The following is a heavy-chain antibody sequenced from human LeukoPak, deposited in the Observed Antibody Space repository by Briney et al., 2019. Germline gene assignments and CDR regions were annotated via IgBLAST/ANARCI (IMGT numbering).Heavy chain of an antibody. D-gene: IGHD6-13*01. V-gene: IGHV4-39*07. CDR1: GGSISSNSYY. CDR3: ARDTWTAGHVKGTYYYMDV. CDR2: IYYSGST. Sequence: SETLSLTCAVSGGSISSNSYYWGWIRQPPGKGLEWIGSIYYSGSTYYNPSLKSRVTISVDTSKNQFSLKLSSVTAADTAVYYCARDTWTAGHVKGTYYYMDVWGKGTTVTVSS. J-gene: IGHJ6*03.